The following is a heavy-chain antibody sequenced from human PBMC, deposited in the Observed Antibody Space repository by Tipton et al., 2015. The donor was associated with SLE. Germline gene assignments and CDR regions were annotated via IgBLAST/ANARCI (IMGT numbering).Heavy chain of an antibody. J-gene: IGHJ3*02. CDR1: GGSISSGSYY. D-gene: IGHD4-17*01. CDR2: IYTSGST. Sequence: TLSLTCTVSGGSISSGSYYWSWIRQPAGKGLEWIGRIYTSGSTNYNPSLKSRVTISVDTSKNQFSLNLSSVTAADTAVYYCAGSEYGPLEIWGQGALVTVSS. CDR3: AGSEYGPLEI. V-gene: IGHV4-61*02.